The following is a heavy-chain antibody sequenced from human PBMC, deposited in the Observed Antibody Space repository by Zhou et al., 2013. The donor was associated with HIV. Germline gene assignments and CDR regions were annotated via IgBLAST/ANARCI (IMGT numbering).Heavy chain of an antibody. D-gene: IGHD1-26*01. V-gene: IGHV1-46*01. Sequence: QVQLEQSGAEVKKPGASVKVSCKASGYTFTNYYMHWVRQAPGEGLEWMGIINPNTGTTSYAQMFQGRVTMTRDTSTTTIYIELSSLRYEDTGIYYCARGGGNEYFQPWGQGTLVTVSS. CDR2: INPNTGTT. J-gene: IGHJ1*01. CDR3: ARGGGNEYFQP. CDR1: GYTFTNYY.